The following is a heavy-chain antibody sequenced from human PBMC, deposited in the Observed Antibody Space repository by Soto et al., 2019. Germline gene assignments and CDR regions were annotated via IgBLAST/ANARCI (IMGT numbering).Heavy chain of an antibody. CDR2: ISGSGGST. CDR3: AQARGGNYFGC. CDR1: GFTFSSYA. J-gene: IGHJ4*02. V-gene: IGHV3-23*01. Sequence: GGSLRLSCAASGFTFSSYAMSWVRQAPGKGLEWVSAISGSGGSTYYADSVKGRFTISRDNSKNTLYLQMNSLRAEDPAVYYYAQARGGNYFGCWGQGTLFTVS. D-gene: IGHD3-16*01.